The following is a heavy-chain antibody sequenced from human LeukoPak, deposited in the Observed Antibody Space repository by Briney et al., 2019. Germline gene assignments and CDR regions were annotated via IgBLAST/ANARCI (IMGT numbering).Heavy chain of an antibody. D-gene: IGHD3-22*01. CDR3: ARRDYYDSSGPRYFDL. J-gene: IGHJ2*01. Sequence: GESLKISCKASGYIFSSYWVAWVRQMPGKGLEWMGIIYPSDSDTRYSPSFQGQVTISADKYISTAYLQWSSLKASDTAMYYCARRDYYDSSGPRYFDLWGRGTLVTVSS. CDR1: GYIFSSYW. CDR2: IYPSDSDT. V-gene: IGHV5-51*01.